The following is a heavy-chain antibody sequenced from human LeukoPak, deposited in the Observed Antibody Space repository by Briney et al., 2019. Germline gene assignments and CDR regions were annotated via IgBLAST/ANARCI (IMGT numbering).Heavy chain of an antibody. CDR3: ASAGSYWVDY. CDR1: GGSISSYY. V-gene: IGHV4-59*08. CDR2: IYYSGST. Sequence: SETLSLTCTVSGGSISSYYWIWIRQPPGRGLEWIGYIYYSGSTNYNPSLKSRVTISVDTSKNQFSLKLSSVTAADTAVYYCASAGSYWVDYWGQGTLVTVSS. D-gene: IGHD3-10*01. J-gene: IGHJ4*02.